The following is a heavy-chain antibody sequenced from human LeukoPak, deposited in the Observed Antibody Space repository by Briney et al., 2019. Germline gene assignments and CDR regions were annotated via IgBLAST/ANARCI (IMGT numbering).Heavy chain of an antibody. D-gene: IGHD1-7*01. CDR3: ARNYDLDAFDI. J-gene: IGHJ3*02. CDR2: INPDSGGT. Sequence: ASVKVSCKASGYSFTGYYMHWVRQAPGQGLEWMGRINPDSGGTNYAQKFQGRVTMTRDTSISTAYMELSRLRSDDTAVYYCARNYDLDAFDIWGQRTMVTVSS. V-gene: IGHV1-2*06. CDR1: GYSFTGYY.